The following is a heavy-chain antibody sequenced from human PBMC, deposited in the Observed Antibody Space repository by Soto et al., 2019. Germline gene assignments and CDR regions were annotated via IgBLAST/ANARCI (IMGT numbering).Heavy chain of an antibody. CDR2: MNPNTGNS. J-gene: IGHJ4*02. D-gene: IGHD1-1*01. Sequence: ASVKFSCKAYGYTFTSYDIYWVRQATGEGLEWMGWMNPNTGNSGYAQKFQGRVTVTSDTSINTVYMELSSLRSEDTAVYYCARRAETNGWNGFGADKYYFDFWGQGTLVTVSS. CDR3: ARRAETNGWNGFGADKYYFDF. V-gene: IGHV1-8*01. CDR1: GYTFTSYD.